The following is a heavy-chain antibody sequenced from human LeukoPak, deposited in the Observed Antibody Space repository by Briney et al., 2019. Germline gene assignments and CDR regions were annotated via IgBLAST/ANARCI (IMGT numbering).Heavy chain of an antibody. V-gene: IGHV1-69*13. CDR3: ARPHYEDDIPYINWFDP. D-gene: IGHD3-9*01. J-gene: IGHJ5*02. Sequence: GASVKVSCKASGGTFSSYAISWVRQAPGQGLEWMGGIIPIFGTANYAQKFQGRVTITADESTSTAYMELSSLRSEDTAVYYCARPHYEDDIPYINWFDPWGQGTLVTVSS. CDR1: GGTFSSYA. CDR2: IIPIFGTA.